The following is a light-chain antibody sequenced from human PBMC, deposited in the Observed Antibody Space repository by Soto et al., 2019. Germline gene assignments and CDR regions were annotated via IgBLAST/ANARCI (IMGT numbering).Light chain of an antibody. CDR3: QQYTTSPFT. CDR2: GAS. CDR1: QSVGSNY. V-gene: IGKV3-20*01. J-gene: IGKJ3*01. Sequence: EIVMTQSPATLSMFPGERATLSCRASQSVGSNYLAWYQQKPGQAPRVLIYGASSRATGIPDRFSGSGSGADFTLTISRLEPEDFAVYYCQQYTTSPFTFGPGTKVDIK.